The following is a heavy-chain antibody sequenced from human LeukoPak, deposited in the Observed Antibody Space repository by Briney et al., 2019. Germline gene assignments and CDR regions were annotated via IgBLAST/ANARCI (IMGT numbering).Heavy chain of an antibody. CDR2: SRDKANSYTT. CDR3: AKDGSIYKTTPYTD. J-gene: IGHJ3*01. V-gene: IGHV3-72*01. CDR1: GFTFSDHY. D-gene: IGHD6-6*01. Sequence: GGSLRLSCTVSGFTFSDHYMEWVRQAPGKGLEWVGRSRDKANSYTTEYAASVKGRFTISRGNSKNSLYLQMNSLRTEDTALYYCAKDGSIYKTTPYTDWGQGTMVTVSS.